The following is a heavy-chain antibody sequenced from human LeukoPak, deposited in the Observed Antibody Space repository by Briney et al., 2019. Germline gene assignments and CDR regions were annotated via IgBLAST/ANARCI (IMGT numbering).Heavy chain of an antibody. CDR1: GFTFSSYA. J-gene: IGHJ4*02. CDR2: ISYDGSNK. CDR3: ANPVYSGSYYAIDY. Sequence: GRSLRLSCAASGFTFSSYATHWVRQAPGKGLEWVAVISYDGSNKYYADSVKGRFTISRDNSKNTLYLQMNSLRAEDTAVYYCANPVYSGSYYAIDYWGQGTLVTVSS. V-gene: IGHV3-30*04. D-gene: IGHD1-26*01.